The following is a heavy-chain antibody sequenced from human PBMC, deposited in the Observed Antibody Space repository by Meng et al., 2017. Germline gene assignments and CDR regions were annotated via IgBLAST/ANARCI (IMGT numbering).Heavy chain of an antibody. J-gene: IGHJ4*02. CDR3: AKDSVRYCSGGSCYSIRT. Sequence: GGSLRLSCAASGFTFDDYAMHWVRQVPGKGLEWVSGISWNSGSIGYADSVKGRFTISRDNAKNSLYLQMNSLRAEDTALYYCAKDSVRYCSGGSCYSIRTWGQGTLVTVSS. CDR2: ISWNSGSI. CDR1: GFTFDDYA. V-gene: IGHV3-9*01. D-gene: IGHD2-15*01.